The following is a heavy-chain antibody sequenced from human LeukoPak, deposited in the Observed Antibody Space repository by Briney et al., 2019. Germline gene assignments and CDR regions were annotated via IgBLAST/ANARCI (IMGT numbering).Heavy chain of an antibody. D-gene: IGHD5-18*01. J-gene: IGHJ4*02. CDR2: IYSGSST. Sequence: QPGGSLRLSCAAYGFTVSSSSMSWVRRAPGKGLEWVSIIYSGSSTYSADSVKGRFTISRDNSKNTLYLQMNSLRAEDTAVYFCVRGSYSYGYYSFDCWGQGTLVTVSS. CDR1: GFTVSSSS. V-gene: IGHV3-53*01. CDR3: VRGSYSYGYYSFDC.